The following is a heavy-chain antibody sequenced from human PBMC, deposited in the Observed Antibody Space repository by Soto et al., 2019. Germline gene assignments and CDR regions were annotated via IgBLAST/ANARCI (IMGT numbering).Heavy chain of an antibody. J-gene: IGHJ5*02. Sequence: QVQLQQWGAGLLKPSETLSLTCAVYGGSFSGYYWSWIRQPPGKGLEWIGEINHSGSTNYNPSLKSRVTISVDTSKNQFSLKLSSVTAADTAVYYCARGCRRPERKYSSSHNWFDPWGQGTLVTVSS. CDR1: GGSFSGYY. CDR2: INHSGST. V-gene: IGHV4-34*01. D-gene: IGHD6-6*01. CDR3: ARGCRRPERKYSSSHNWFDP.